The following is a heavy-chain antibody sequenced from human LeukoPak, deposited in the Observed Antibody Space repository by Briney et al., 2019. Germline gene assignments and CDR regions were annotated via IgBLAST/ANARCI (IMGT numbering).Heavy chain of an antibody. J-gene: IGHJ4*02. D-gene: IGHD2-8*02. CDR3: ATYRQVLLPFES. CDR1: GFTFSRYW. V-gene: IGHV3-7*03. Sequence: GGSLRLSCAASGFTFSRYWMSWVRQAPGKGLEWVANIKQDGSEKDYVDSVKGRFTISRDNSKSTLSLQMNSLRAEDTAIYYCATYRQVLLPFESWGQGTLVTVSS. CDR2: IKQDGSEK.